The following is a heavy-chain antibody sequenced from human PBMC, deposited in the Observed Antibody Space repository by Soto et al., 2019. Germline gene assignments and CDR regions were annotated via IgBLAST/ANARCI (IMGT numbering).Heavy chain of an antibody. Sequence: QVQLVQSGAEVKKPGSSVKVSCKASGGTFSSYTISWVRQAPGQGLEWMGRIIPILGIANYAQKFQGRVTXIAXKXMSTAYMELSSLRSEDTAVYYCASTYGSGAPLGSTPWGQGTLVTVSS. J-gene: IGHJ5*02. CDR3: ASTYGSGAPLGSTP. D-gene: IGHD3-10*01. V-gene: IGHV1-69*02. CDR2: IIPILGIA. CDR1: GGTFSSYT.